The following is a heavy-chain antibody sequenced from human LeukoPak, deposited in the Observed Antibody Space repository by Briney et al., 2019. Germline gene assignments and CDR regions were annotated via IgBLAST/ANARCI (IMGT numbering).Heavy chain of an antibody. CDR2: ISGSGSST. CDR1: GLTIGSRY. Sequence: GESLRLSCVASGLTIGSRYMNWVRQAPGKGLEWVSGISGSGSSTYFADSVKGRFTISRDNSKNTLYLQMNSLRAEDTAVYYCAKDSSAYGVDYFDYWGQGTLVTVSS. D-gene: IGHD4-17*01. CDR3: AKDSSAYGVDYFDY. J-gene: IGHJ4*02. V-gene: IGHV3-23*01.